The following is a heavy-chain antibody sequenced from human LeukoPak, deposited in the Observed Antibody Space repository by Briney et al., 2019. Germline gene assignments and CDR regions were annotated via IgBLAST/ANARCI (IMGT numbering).Heavy chain of an antibody. J-gene: IGHJ4*02. CDR3: AKPYGYFDY. Sequence: GGSLRLSCAASGFTVSSNYMSWVRQAPGKGLEWVSTVSNSGGVTFYADSVKGRFTISRDNSKNTLYLQMSGLRAEDTALYYCAKPYGYFDYWGQGTLVTVSS. D-gene: IGHD4-17*01. V-gene: IGHV3-23*01. CDR1: GFTVSSNY. CDR2: VSNSGGVT.